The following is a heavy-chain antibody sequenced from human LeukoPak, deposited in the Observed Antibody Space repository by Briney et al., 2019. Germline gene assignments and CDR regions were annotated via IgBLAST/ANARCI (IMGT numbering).Heavy chain of an antibody. CDR3: ARHGNGFEYSSSSLQVGYYGMDV. D-gene: IGHD6-6*01. J-gene: IGHJ6*02. V-gene: IGHV4-39*01. CDR1: GGSISSSSYY. Sequence: PSETLSLTCTVSGGSISSSSYYWGWIRQPPGKGLEWIRSIYYSGSTYYNPSLKSRVTISVDTSKNQFSLKLSSVTAADTAVYYCARHGNGFEYSSSSLQVGYYGMDVWGQGTTVTVSS. CDR2: IYYSGST.